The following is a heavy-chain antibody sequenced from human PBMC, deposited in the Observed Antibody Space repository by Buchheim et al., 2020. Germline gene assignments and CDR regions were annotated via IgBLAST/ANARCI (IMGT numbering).Heavy chain of an antibody. V-gene: IGHV3-7*01. CDR3: ARERSSSWYSVYYFDY. D-gene: IGHD6-13*01. CDR2: IKQDGSEK. Sequence: EVQLVESGGGLVQPGGSLRLSCAASGFTFSSYWMSWVRQAPGKGLEWVANIKQDGSEKYYVDSVKGRFTISRDNAKNSLSLQMNSLRAEDTAVYYCARERSSSWYSVYYFDYWGQGTL. J-gene: IGHJ4*02. CDR1: GFTFSSYW.